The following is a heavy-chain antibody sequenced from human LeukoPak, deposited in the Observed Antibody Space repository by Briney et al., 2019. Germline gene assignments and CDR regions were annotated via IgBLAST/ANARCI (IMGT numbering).Heavy chain of an antibody. CDR2: INPNDGDT. D-gene: IGHD2-2*01. CDR3: ARANFLYCSSTTCLFDY. J-gene: IGHJ4*02. V-gene: IGHV1-2*02. Sequence: ASVKVSCKASGYTFTHYYMHRLRQAPGQGFEWMGWINPNDGDTNYAQKFQGRVTMTRDTSISTAHMEVSRLRSDDTAVYYCARANFLYCSSTTCLFDYWGQGTLVTVSS. CDR1: GYTFTHYY.